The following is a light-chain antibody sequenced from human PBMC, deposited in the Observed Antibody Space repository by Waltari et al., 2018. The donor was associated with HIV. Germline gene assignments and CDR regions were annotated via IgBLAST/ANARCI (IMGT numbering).Light chain of an antibody. Sequence: QSALTQPPSASGSPGQSVTISCTANSSDLGAYNYVYWFQQHPGKAPKLMIYDVTKRPSGVPDRFSGSKSGNTASLTVSGLQAEDEADYYCASHAGSKDVFGGGTRLTVL. CDR3: ASHAGSKDV. CDR1: SSDLGAYNY. CDR2: DVT. V-gene: IGLV2-8*01. J-gene: IGLJ2*01.